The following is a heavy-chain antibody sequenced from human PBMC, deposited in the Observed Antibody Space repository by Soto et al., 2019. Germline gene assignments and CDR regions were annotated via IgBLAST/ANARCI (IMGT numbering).Heavy chain of an antibody. Sequence: GGSLRLSCAASGFTFSNAWMNWVRQAPGKGLEWVGRIKSKTDGGTTDYAAPVKGRFTISRDDSKNTLYLQMNSLKTEDTAVYYCTTDRYYDFWDDSGVRNYYGMDVWGQGTTVTVSS. J-gene: IGHJ6*02. V-gene: IGHV3-15*07. CDR2: IKSKTDGGTT. CDR1: GFTFSNAW. D-gene: IGHD3-3*01. CDR3: TTDRYYDFWDDSGVRNYYGMDV.